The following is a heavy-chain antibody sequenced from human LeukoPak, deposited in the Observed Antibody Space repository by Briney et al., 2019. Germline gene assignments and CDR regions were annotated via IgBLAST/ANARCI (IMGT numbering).Heavy chain of an antibody. CDR2: INHSGST. CDR3: ARGMRYYDSSGYNY. Sequence: SETLSLTCAVYGGSFSGYYWSWIRQPPGKGLEWVGEINHSGSTNHNPSLKSRVTISVDTSKNQFSLKLSSVTAADTAVYYCARGMRYYDSSGYNYWGQGTLVTVSS. CDR1: GGSFSGYY. V-gene: IGHV4-34*01. D-gene: IGHD3-22*01. J-gene: IGHJ4*02.